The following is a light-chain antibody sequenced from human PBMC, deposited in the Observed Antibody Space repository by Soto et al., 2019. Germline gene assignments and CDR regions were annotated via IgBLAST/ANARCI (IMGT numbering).Light chain of an antibody. CDR1: QSVSSY. Sequence: EIVLTQSPATLSLSPGERATLSCRASQSVSSYLAWYPQKPGQAPRLLIYDASNRANGIPARFSGSGSGTDFTLTISSLEPEDFAVYYCQQRSNWPPITFGQGTRLEIK. CDR3: QQRSNWPPIT. J-gene: IGKJ5*01. CDR2: DAS. V-gene: IGKV3-11*01.